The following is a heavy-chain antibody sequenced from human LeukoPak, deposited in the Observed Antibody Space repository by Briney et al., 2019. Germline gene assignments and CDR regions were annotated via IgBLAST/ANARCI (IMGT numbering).Heavy chain of an antibody. Sequence: SETLSLTCTVSGGSISSYCWSWIRQPPGKGLEWIGYIYYSGSTNYNPSLKSRVSISVDTSKNQFSLRLRSVTAADTAVYYCARRPPDMVAFDYWGQGTLVTVSS. V-gene: IGHV4-59*01. CDR1: GGSISSYC. CDR2: IYYSGST. J-gene: IGHJ4*02. D-gene: IGHD5-18*01. CDR3: ARRPPDMVAFDY.